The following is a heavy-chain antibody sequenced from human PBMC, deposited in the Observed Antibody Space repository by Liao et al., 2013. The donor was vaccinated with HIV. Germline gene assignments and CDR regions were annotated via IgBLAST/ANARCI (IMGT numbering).Heavy chain of an antibody. V-gene: IGHV4-39*07. D-gene: IGHD6-6*01. CDR2: IYYSGST. CDR3: ARTGSSGDAFDI. Sequence: QVQLQESGPGLVKPSETLSLTCTVSGASISSSSYYWGWIRQPPGKGLEWIGSIYYSGSTYYNPSLKSRVTISVDTSKKQVSLRLTSVTAADTAVYYCARTGSSGDAFDIWGPRDNGHRLF. CDR1: GASISSSSYY. J-gene: IGHJ3*02.